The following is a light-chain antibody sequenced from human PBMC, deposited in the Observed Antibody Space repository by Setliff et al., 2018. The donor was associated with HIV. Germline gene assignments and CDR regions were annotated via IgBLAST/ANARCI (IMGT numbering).Light chain of an antibody. CDR3: SSYTSSTTYV. CDR2: DVS. J-gene: IGLJ1*01. V-gene: IGLV2-14*03. Sequence: SVLTQPASVSGSPGQSITISCTGTSNDIGGYKYVSWYQQHPGNAPKLLIYDVSNRPSGISSRFSGSKSGNTASLSISGLQAEDEADYYCSSYTSSTTYVFGSGTKVTVL. CDR1: SNDIGGYKY.